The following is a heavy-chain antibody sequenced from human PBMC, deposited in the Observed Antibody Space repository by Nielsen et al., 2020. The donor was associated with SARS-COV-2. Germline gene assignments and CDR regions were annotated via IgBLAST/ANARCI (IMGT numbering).Heavy chain of an antibody. Sequence: SETLSLTCAVSGGSIRNTYWGWIRQPPGKRLEWIAYSDHSWRINYNPSLKSRATISADSSKNQLSLKLNSVTAADTAVYFCARGPTVQPFHHWGQGTLVYVSS. J-gene: IGHJ1*01. CDR1: GGSIRNTY. D-gene: IGHD4-17*01. CDR3: ARGPTVQPFHH. V-gene: IGHV4-4*08. CDR2: SDHSWRI.